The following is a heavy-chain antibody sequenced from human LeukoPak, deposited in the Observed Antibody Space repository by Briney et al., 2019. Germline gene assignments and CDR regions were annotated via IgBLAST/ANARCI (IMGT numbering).Heavy chain of an antibody. CDR2: IYPGDSDT. J-gene: IGHJ4*02. V-gene: IGHV5-51*01. CDR3: ARVGYCSSTSCYWRGNFDY. Sequence: GESLKISCKGSGYSFTSYWIGWVRQMPGKGLEWMGIIYPGDSDTRYSPSFQGQVTISADKSISTAYLQWSSLKASDTAMYYCARVGYCSSTSCYWRGNFDYWGQGTLVTVSS. CDR1: GYSFTSYW. D-gene: IGHD2-2*01.